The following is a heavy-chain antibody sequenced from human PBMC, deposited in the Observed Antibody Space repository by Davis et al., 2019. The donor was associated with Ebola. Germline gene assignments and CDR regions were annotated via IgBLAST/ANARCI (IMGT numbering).Heavy chain of an antibody. D-gene: IGHD2-15*01. CDR1: GFTFSNAW. Sequence: GESLKISCAASGFTFSNAWMSWVRQAPGKGLEWVGRIKSKTDGGTTDYAAPVKGRFTISRDDSKNTLYLQMNSLKTEDTAVYYCTTSPDIVVVVAAREYYFDYWGQGTLVTVSS. J-gene: IGHJ4*02. V-gene: IGHV3-15*01. CDR3: TTSPDIVVVVAAREYYFDY. CDR2: IKSKTDGGTT.